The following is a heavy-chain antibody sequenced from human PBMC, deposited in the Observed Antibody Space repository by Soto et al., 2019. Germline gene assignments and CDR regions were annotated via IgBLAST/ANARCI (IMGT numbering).Heavy chain of an antibody. CDR1: GFTFSSYS. D-gene: IGHD6-13*01. CDR2: ISSSSSYI. V-gene: IGHV3-21*01. Sequence: EVPLVESGGGLVKPGGSLRLSCAASGFTFSSYSMNWVRQAPGKGLEWVSSISSSSSYIYYADSVKGRFTISRDNAKNSLYLQMNSLRAEDTAVYYCARRVAAAGIGIDYWGQGTLVTVSS. CDR3: ARRVAAAGIGIDY. J-gene: IGHJ4*02.